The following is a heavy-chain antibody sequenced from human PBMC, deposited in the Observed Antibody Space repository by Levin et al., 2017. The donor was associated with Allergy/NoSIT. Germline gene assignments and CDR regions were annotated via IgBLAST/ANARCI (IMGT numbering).Heavy chain of an antibody. CDR1: GFTFSSYG. CDR2: ISYDGSNK. J-gene: IGHJ4*02. Sequence: GGSLRLSCAASGFTFSSYGMHWVRQAPGKGLEWVAVISYDGSNKYYADSVKGRFTISRDNSKNTLYLQMNSLRAEDTAVYYCAKDPTPTYYYDSSGYYHGYFDYWGQGTLVTVSS. D-gene: IGHD3-22*01. CDR3: AKDPTPTYYYDSSGYYHGYFDY. V-gene: IGHV3-30*18.